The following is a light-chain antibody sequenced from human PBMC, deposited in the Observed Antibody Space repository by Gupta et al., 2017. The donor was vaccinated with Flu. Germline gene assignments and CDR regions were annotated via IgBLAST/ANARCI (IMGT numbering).Light chain of an antibody. CDR1: SSNIGNNY. Sequence: QPVLTQPPSVSAASGQNVTISCSGSSSNIGNNYVYWYQQLPGTSPKLRIYDNNKRPSGRPERVSGSNSGTSATLGITGLHTGDEDDYYCGTWDRSRSGGRVFGGGTKLTVL. V-gene: IGLV1-51*01. CDR2: DNN. CDR3: GTWDRSRSGGRV. J-gene: IGLJ3*02.